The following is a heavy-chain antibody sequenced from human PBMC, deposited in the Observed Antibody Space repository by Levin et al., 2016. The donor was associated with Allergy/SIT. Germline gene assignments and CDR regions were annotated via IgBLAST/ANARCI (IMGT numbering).Heavy chain of an antibody. CDR1: GYTFTSYG. V-gene: IGHV1-18*04. J-gene: IGHJ5*02. D-gene: IGHD2-15*01. Sequence: ASVKVSCKASGYTFTSYGISWVRQAPGQGLEWMGWISAYNGNTNYAQKLQGRVTMTTDTSTSTAYMELRSLRSDDTAVYYCARDPGPPYCSGGSCYSFWFDPWGQGTLVTVSS. CDR2: ISAYNGNT. CDR3: ARDPGPPYCSGGSCYSFWFDP.